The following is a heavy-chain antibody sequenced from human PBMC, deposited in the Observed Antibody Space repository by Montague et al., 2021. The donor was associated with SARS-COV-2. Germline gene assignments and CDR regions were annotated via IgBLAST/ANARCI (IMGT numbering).Heavy chain of an antibody. CDR1: GFTFSSYS. J-gene: IGHJ4*02. D-gene: IGHD3-22*01. CDR2: ISSSSSYI. Sequence: SLRLSCAASGFTFSSYSMNWVRQAPGKGLEWVSSISSSSSYIYYADSVKGRFTISRDNAKNSLYLQMNSLRAEDTAVYYCARGGYYYDSSAPPDYWGQGTLVLVSS. CDR3: ARGGYYYDSSAPPDY. V-gene: IGHV3-21*01.